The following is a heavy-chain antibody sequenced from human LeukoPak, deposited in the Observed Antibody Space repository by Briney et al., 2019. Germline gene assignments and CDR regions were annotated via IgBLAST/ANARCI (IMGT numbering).Heavy chain of an antibody. CDR3: ARDLGDYYGSGSPGDY. Sequence: SVKVSCKASGGTFSSYAISWVRQAPGQGLEWMGRIIPILGIANYAQKFQGRVTITRDTSASTAYMELSSLRSEDTAVYYCARDLGDYYGSGSPGDYWGQGTLVTVSS. J-gene: IGHJ4*02. V-gene: IGHV1-69*04. D-gene: IGHD3-10*01. CDR1: GGTFSSYA. CDR2: IIPILGIA.